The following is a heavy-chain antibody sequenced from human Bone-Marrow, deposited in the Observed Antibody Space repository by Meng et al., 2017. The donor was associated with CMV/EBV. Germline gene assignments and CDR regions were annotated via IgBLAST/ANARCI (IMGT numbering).Heavy chain of an antibody. CDR3: ARGYWGGTRCLGGY. D-gene: IGHD2-2*01. CDR2: ILYDGSNK. J-gene: IGHJ4*02. CDR1: GFTFSSFA. V-gene: IGHV3-30*04. Sequence: GGSLRLSCAASGFTFSSFAMHWVRQAPGKGLEWVAVILYDGSNKYYADSVKGRFTISRDNSKDTLYLQMNSPRGEDTATYYCARGYWGGTRCLGGYWGQGTLVTVSS.